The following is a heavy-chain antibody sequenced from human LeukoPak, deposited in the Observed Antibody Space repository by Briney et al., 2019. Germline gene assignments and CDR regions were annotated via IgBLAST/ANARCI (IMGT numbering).Heavy chain of an antibody. CDR3: AKDGELLWFGELTL. D-gene: IGHD3-10*01. CDR1: GFTFSSYA. Sequence: PGGSLRLSCAASGFTFSSYAMSWVRQAPGKGLEWVSAISGSGGSTYYADSVKGRFTISRDNSKNTLYLKMNSLRAEDTAVHYCAKDGELLWFGELTLWGQGTLVTVSS. V-gene: IGHV3-23*01. J-gene: IGHJ4*02. CDR2: ISGSGGST.